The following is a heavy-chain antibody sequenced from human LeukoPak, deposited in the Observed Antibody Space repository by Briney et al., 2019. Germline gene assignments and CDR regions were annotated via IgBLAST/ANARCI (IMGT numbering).Heavy chain of an antibody. CDR1: GFTFDDYA. D-gene: IGHD1-26*01. J-gene: IGHJ4*02. Sequence: PGGSLRLSCAASGFTFDDYAFHWVRQAPGKGLEWVSLISWDGGTIYYADSVRGRFTISRDNNKNSLYLRMNSLRAEDTALYYCAKGSGGAYYNYFEDWGQGTLVSVAS. V-gene: IGHV3-43D*03. CDR3: AKGSGGAYYNYFED. CDR2: ISWDGGTI.